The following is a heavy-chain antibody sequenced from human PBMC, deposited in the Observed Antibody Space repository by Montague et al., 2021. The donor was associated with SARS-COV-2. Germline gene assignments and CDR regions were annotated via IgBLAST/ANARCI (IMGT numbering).Heavy chain of an antibody. V-gene: IGHV4-61*02. D-gene: IGHD2/OR15-2a*01. CDR2: IYTTGST. J-gene: IGHJ4*02. CDR1: DDSITSDVSY. Sequence: TLSLTCTVSDDSITSDVSYWSWIRQPAGKGLEWIGRIYTTGSTNYNPSLKSRLTISLDTSKNQFSLKLGSVTAADTAVYYRARDDFRWDFDCWGQGTLVTVSS. CDR3: ARDDFRWDFDC.